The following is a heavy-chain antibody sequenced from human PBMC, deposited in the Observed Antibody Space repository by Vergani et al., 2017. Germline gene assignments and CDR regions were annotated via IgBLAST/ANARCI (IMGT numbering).Heavy chain of an antibody. CDR3: ARTESFILRYFHWAL. J-gene: IGHJ4*02. V-gene: IGHV4-39*01. CDR1: GGSITSSSYY. Sequence: QLHLQESGPGLVKPSETLSLTCTVSGGSITSSSYYWGWIRQPPGKGLEWIGNIYHSGGAYYNPSLKGRVTISVETSKNQFSLEVTYVTAADTAIYFCARTESFILRYFHWALWGQGTLVTVSS. CDR2: IYHSGGA. D-gene: IGHD3-9*01.